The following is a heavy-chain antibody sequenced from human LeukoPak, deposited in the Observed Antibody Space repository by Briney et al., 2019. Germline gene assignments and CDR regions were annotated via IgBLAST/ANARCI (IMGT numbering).Heavy chain of an antibody. D-gene: IGHD6-6*01. CDR2: IYYSGST. CDR3: ALRIAARRPFDY. CDR1: GGSISSGGYY. Sequence: SETLSLTCTVSGGSISSGGYYWSWIRQHPGKGLEWIGYIYYSGSTYYNPSLKSRVTISVDTSKNQFSLKLSSVTAADTAVYYCALRIAARRPFDYWDQGTLVTVSS. V-gene: IGHV4-31*03. J-gene: IGHJ4*02.